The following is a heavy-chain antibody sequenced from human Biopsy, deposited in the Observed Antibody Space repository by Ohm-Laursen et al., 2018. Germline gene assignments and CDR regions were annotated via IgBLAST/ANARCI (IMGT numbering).Heavy chain of an antibody. CDR1: RFGFSTYG. CDR3: VKDRGAAGTDYYYGMDV. D-gene: IGHD6-13*01. Sequence: SLRLSCAASRFGFSTYGKHWVRQAPGQGLGWVAVVSFDGSDQRYADSVKGRFTISRDNSKNTLYLQMNSLRAEDTAVFYCVKDRGAAGTDYYYGMDVWGQGTTVTVSS. CDR2: VSFDGSDQ. V-gene: IGHV3-30*18. J-gene: IGHJ6*01.